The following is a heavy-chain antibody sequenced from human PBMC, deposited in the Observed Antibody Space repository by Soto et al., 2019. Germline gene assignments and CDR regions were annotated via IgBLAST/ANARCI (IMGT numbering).Heavy chain of an antibody. J-gene: IGHJ4*02. CDR2: IYRTGST. Sequence: NLRKTLSLTCAVSGGSFTSNNWWTWARQPPGQGLEWIGEIYRTGSTNYNPSLKSRVTISLDKSENQFSLKVTSLTAADTAVYYCASRDPGTSVDYWGQGTLVTVS. V-gene: IGHV4-4*03. D-gene: IGHD1-7*01. CDR3: ASRDPGTSVDY. CDR1: GGSFTSNNW.